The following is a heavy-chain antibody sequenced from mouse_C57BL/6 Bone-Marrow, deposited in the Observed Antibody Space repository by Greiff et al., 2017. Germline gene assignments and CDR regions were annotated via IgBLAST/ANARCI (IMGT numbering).Heavy chain of an antibody. V-gene: IGHV1-66*01. CDR2: IYPGSGNT. D-gene: IGHD2-4*01. Sequence: VNVVESGPELVKPGASVKISCKASGYSFTSYYIHWVKQRPGQGLEWIGWIYPGSGNTKYNEKFKGKATLTADTSSSTAYMQLSSLTSDDSAVYYCAGCYDYDPAWFAYWGQGTLVTVSA. CDR1: GYSFTSYY. J-gene: IGHJ3*01. CDR3: AGCYDYDPAWFAY.